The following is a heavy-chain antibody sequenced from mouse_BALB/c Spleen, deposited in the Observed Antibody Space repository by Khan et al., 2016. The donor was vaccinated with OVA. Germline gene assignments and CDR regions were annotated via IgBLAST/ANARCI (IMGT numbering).Heavy chain of an antibody. CDR3: ARSEGNFHWYFDV. CDR1: GFTFSSFG. Sequence: EVELVESGGGLVQPGGSRKLSCAASGFTFSSFGMHWVRQAPKQGLEWVAYMSSGSSTIYYVDTVKGRFTIPRDNPKNTLFLQMTSLRSEDTAMYYCARSEGNFHWYFDVWGTGTSVTVSS. J-gene: IGHJ1*03. D-gene: IGHD2-1*01. V-gene: IGHV5-17*02. CDR2: MSSGSSTI.